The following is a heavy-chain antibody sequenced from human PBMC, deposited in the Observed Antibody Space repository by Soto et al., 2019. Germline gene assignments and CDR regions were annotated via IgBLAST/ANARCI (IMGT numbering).Heavy chain of an antibody. D-gene: IGHD6-13*01. V-gene: IGHV4-34*01. Sequence: PSETLSLTCAVYGGSFSGYYWSWIRQPPGKGLEWIGEINHSGSTNYNPSLKSRVTISVDTSKNQFSLKLSSVTAADTAVYYCARDRCCSWWGRDYYYGMDVWGQGTTVTVSS. CDR3: ARDRCCSWWGRDYYYGMDV. CDR1: GGSFSGYY. CDR2: INHSGST. J-gene: IGHJ6*02.